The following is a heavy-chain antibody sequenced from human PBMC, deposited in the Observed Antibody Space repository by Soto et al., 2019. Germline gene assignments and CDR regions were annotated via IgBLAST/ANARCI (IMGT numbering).Heavy chain of an antibody. CDR1: GADINTYS. CDR3: ARDREAGYNFYYRMDV. CDR2: IYTSASI. J-gene: IGHJ6*02. Sequence: SETLSLTCSVSGADINTYSWTWIRQPAGKGLEWIGRIYTSASINYNPSLKGRVTLSVDTSTNQVSLRLASVTAADTAIYYCARDREAGYNFYYRMDVWGQGTTVT. V-gene: IGHV4-4*07. D-gene: IGHD6-19*01.